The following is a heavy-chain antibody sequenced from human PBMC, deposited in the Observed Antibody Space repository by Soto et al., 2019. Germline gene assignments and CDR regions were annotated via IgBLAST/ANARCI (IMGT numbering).Heavy chain of an antibody. CDR1: GFTLSGFD. Sequence: EVKLVESGGGLVQPGGSLKLSCAASGFTLSGFDIHWFRQASGEGLEWVVRIKTKVENYATALAASVKGRFTISRDDAKNAAYLEMNSLKIEDTAVYYCTRRHCSRGGCYSDFDSWGQGALVTVSS. CDR2: IKTKVENYAT. J-gene: IGHJ4*02. CDR3: TRRHCSRGGCYSDFDS. D-gene: IGHD2-15*01. V-gene: IGHV3-73*01.